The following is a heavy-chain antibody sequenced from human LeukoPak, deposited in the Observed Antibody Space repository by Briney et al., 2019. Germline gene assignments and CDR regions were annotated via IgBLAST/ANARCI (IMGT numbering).Heavy chain of an antibody. CDR3: ARVGYVWEGAFDI. CDR1: GYTFTGYY. J-gene: IGHJ3*02. D-gene: IGHD3-16*01. CDR2: INPNSGGT. V-gene: IGHV1-2*02. Sequence: ASVKVSCKASGYTFTGYYMHWVRQAPGQGLEWMGWINPNSGGTNYAQKFQGRVTMTRDTSISTAYMELSRLRSDDTAVYYCARVGYVWEGAFDIWGQGTMVTVSS.